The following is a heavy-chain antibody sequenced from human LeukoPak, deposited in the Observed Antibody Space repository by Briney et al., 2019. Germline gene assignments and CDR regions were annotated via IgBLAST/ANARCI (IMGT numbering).Heavy chain of an antibody. CDR1: GFAFSTYW. CDR3: TREGRDSSGWPVDL. J-gene: IGHJ5*02. V-gene: IGHV3-74*01. D-gene: IGHD6-19*01. CDR2: VNTDGTGA. Sequence: GGSLRLSCAASGFAFSTYWMHWVRQAPGKGLVWVSRVNTDGTGAAYADSVKGRFTISRDNAKNTLYLQMNSLTAEDTAVYYCTREGRDSSGWPVDLWGQGTLVTVSS.